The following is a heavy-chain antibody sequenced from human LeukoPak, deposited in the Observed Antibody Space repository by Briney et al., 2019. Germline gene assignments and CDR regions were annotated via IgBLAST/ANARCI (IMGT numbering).Heavy chain of an antibody. Sequence: GASVKVSCKASGYTFTSYGISWVRQAPGQGLEWMGWISAYNGNTNYAQKLQGRVTMTTDTSTSTAYMELRSLRSDDTAVYYCARDFFDRETSSWYGYYYYYGMDVWGQGTTVTVSS. V-gene: IGHV1-18*01. CDR3: ARDFFDRETSSWYGYYYYYGMDV. D-gene: IGHD6-13*01. J-gene: IGHJ6*02. CDR2: ISAYNGNT. CDR1: GYTFTSYG.